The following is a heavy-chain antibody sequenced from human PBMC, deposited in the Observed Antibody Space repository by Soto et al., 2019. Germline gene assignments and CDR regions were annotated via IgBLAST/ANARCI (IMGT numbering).Heavy chain of an antibody. D-gene: IGHD6-13*01. Sequence: QVQLVQSGAEVKKPGASVKVSCKASGYTFTSYAMHWVRQAPGQRLEWMGWINAGNGNTKYSQKFQGRVTVTRDTSTSTAYMELSSLRSEDTAVYYCARDQGASWFYYYDYWCQGTLLTVSS. J-gene: IGHJ4*02. CDR2: INAGNGNT. CDR1: GYTFTSYA. CDR3: ARDQGASWFYYYDY. V-gene: IGHV1-3*01.